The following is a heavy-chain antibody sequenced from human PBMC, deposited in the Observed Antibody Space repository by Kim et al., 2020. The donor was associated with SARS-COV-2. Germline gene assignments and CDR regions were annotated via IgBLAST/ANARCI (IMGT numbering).Heavy chain of an antibody. CDR3: ARWSYYGSGSGGPFDI. CDR1: GGTFSSYA. CDR2: IIPIFGTA. J-gene: IGHJ3*02. V-gene: IGHV1-69*13. D-gene: IGHD3-10*01. Sequence: SVKVSCKASGGTFSSYAISWVRQAPGQGLEWMGGIIPIFGTANYAQKFQGRVTITADESTSTAYMELSSLRSEDTAVYYCARWSYYGSGSGGPFDIWGQGTMVTVSS.